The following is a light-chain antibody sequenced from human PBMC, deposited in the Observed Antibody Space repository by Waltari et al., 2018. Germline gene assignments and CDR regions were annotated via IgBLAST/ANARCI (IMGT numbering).Light chain of an antibody. J-gene: IGKJ1*01. CDR1: QSVSRA. Sequence: EIVLTQSPGTLSLSLGERATLSCRASQSVSRALAWYQQKPGQAPRRLIDGASTRATGIPDRFSGSGSGTDFSLTISRLEPDDFAVYYCQHYLRLPVTFGQGTTVEI. CDR3: QHYLRLPVT. CDR2: GAS. V-gene: IGKV3-20*01.